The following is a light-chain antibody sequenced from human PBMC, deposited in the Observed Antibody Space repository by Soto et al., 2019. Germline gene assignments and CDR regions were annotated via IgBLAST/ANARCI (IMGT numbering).Light chain of an antibody. CDR3: QQYLSSPRT. Sequence: GLTQSPGTLSLSPGEGATLSCRASQRVASDLASHLQKPGQPPRLLIYDASIRAPGIPDRSSGSGSERDFTLTISRLEPEDAAVYDCQQYLSSPRTFGQGTKLEIK. CDR1: QRVASD. J-gene: IGKJ1*01. CDR2: DAS. V-gene: IGKV3-20*01.